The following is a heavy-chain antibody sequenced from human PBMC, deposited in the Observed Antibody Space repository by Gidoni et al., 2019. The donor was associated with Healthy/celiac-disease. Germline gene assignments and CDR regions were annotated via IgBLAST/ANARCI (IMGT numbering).Heavy chain of an antibody. J-gene: IGHJ2*01. CDR1: GGSISSSSYS. CDR2: IYYSGST. Sequence: QLQLQESGPGLVKPSETLSLTCTVSGGSISSSSYSWGWIRQPPGKGLEWIGSIYYSGSTYYNPSLKSRVTISVDTSKNQFSLKLSSVTAADTAVYYCARSHTPDTWYFDLWGRGTLVTVSS. CDR3: ARSHTPDTWYFDL. D-gene: IGHD2-2*02. V-gene: IGHV4-39*01.